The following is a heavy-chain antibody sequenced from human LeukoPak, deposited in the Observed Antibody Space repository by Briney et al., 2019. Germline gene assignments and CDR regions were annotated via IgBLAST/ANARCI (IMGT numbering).Heavy chain of an antibody. J-gene: IGHJ4*02. D-gene: IGHD3-10*01. V-gene: IGHV1-2*02. CDR3: ARGGDYYLNDY. Sequence: GASVKVSCKASGYTFTGYYIHWVRQAPGQGLEWMGWIDPNSGGTNYAQKFQGRVTITADKSTSTAYMELSSLRSEDTAVYYCARGGDYYLNDYWGQGTLVTVSS. CDR1: GYTFTGYY. CDR2: IDPNSGGT.